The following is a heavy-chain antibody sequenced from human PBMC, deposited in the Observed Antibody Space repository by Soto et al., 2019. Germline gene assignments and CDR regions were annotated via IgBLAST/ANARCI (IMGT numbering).Heavy chain of an antibody. CDR3: ARPNFWSGYYARRLYYLAY. D-gene: IGHD3-3*01. V-gene: IGHV1-18*01. Sequence: ASVKVSCKASGYTFTSYGISWVRQAPGQGLEWMGWISAYNGNTNYAQKLQGRVTMTTDTSTSTAYMELRSLRSDDTAVYYCARPNFWSGYYARRLYYLAYWGQGTLVTVSS. CDR1: GYTFTSYG. J-gene: IGHJ4*02. CDR2: ISAYNGNT.